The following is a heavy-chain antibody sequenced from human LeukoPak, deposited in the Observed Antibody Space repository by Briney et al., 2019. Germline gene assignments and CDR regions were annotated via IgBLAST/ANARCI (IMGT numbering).Heavy chain of an antibody. V-gene: IGHV1-18*01. CDR3: ARGSYPYSHGMDV. D-gene: IGHD1-26*01. J-gene: IGHJ6*02. CDR1: GYNFNNYG. CDR2: ISAKTGNT. Sequence: GASVKVSCKASGYNFNNYGVGWVRQAPGQGLEWMGWISAKTGNTNYAQKVQGRVTMTTDTSTTTAYMELRSLGSDDTAVYYCARGSYPYSHGMDVWGQGTTVTVSS.